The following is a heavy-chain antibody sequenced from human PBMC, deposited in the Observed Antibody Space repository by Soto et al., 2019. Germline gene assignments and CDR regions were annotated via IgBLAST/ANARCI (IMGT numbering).Heavy chain of an antibody. D-gene: IGHD1-26*01. CDR1: GFTFTSSA. V-gene: IGHV1-58*01. CDR3: AALYSGSYTTDY. Sequence: SVKVSCKASGFTFTSSAVQWVRQARGQRLEWIGWIVVGSGNTNYAQKFQERVTITRDMSTSTAYMELSSLRSEDTAVYYCAALYSGSYTTDYWGQGTLVTVSS. CDR2: IVVGSGNT. J-gene: IGHJ4*02.